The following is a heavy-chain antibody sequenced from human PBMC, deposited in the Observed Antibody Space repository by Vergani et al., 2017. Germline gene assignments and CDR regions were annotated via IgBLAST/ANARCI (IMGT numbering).Heavy chain of an antibody. Sequence: EVQLLESGGGLVQPGGSLRLSCAASGFTFSRYAMSWVRQAPGKGRGWVSAISGSGSSTYYADSVKGRFTISRDNSKNTLYLQMKSLRAEDTSVYYCAKDSGCELRDDNFDYWGQGTLVTVSS. D-gene: IGHD1-26*01. J-gene: IGHJ4*02. V-gene: IGHV3-23*01. CDR3: AKDSGCELRDDNFDY. CDR2: ISGSGSST. CDR1: GFTFSRYA.